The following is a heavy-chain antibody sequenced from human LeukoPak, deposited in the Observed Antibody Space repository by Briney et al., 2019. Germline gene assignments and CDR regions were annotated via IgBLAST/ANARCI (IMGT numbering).Heavy chain of an antibody. D-gene: IGHD3-16*01. CDR1: GGSISSSSYY. Sequence: PSETLSLTCTVSGGSISSSSYYWGWIRQPPGKGLEWIGSIYYSGSTYYNPSLKSRVTISVDTSKDQFSLKLSSVTAADTAVYYCARDPAHDDVWGYYFDSWGQGTLVTVSS. V-gene: IGHV4-39*02. CDR3: ARDPAHDDVWGYYFDS. J-gene: IGHJ4*02. CDR2: IYYSGST.